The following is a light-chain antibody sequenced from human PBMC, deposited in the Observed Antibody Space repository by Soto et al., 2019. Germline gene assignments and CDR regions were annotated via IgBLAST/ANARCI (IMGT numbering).Light chain of an antibody. CDR3: QQYNNWPS. V-gene: IGKV3-20*01. J-gene: IGKJ1*01. Sequence: EIVLTQSPGTLSLSPGERATLSCRASQSVSSSYLAWYQQKPGQAPRLLIYGASSRATGIPDRFSGSGSGTGFTLTISSLRSEDFAVYYCQQYNNWPSFGQGTKVDI. CDR2: GAS. CDR1: QSVSSSY.